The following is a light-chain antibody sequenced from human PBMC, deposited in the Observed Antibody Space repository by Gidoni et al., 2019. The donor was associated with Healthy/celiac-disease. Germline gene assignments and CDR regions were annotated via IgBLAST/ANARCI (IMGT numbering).Light chain of an antibody. Sequence: QSALTQPASVSGSPGRSITISCTGTSSDVGGYHYISWYQQHPGKDHKLMIYEVSNRPSGVSNRFSGSKSGNTASLTSSGLQAEDEADYYCSSDTSSSTLWVFGGGTKRTVL. V-gene: IGLV2-14*01. CDR2: EVS. CDR3: SSDTSSSTLWV. J-gene: IGLJ3*02. CDR1: SSDVGGYHY.